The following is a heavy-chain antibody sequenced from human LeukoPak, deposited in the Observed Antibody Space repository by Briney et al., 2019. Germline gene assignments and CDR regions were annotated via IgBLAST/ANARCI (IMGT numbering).Heavy chain of an antibody. CDR2: ISSSSSYI. CDR1: GFTFSSYS. CDR3: ARSLLWFGERPH. D-gene: IGHD3-10*01. Sequence: GGSLRLSCAASGFTFSSYSMNWVRQAPGKGLEWVSSISSSSSYIYYADSVKGRFTISRDNAKNSLYLQMNSLRAEDTAVYYCARSLLWFGERPHWGQGALVTVSS. V-gene: IGHV3-21*06. J-gene: IGHJ4*02.